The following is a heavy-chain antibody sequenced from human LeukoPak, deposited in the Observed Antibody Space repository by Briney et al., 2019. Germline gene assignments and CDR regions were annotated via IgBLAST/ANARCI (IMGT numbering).Heavy chain of an antibody. V-gene: IGHV3-21*01. CDR2: ISSSSSYI. Sequence: GGSLRLSCAASGFTFSNYSMNWVRQAPGKGLEWVPSISSSSSYIYYADSVKGRFTISRDNAKNSLYLQMNSLRAEDTAVYYCARDSVVVPAAIGYNWFDPWGQGTLVTVSS. CDR3: ARDSVVVPAAIGYNWFDP. D-gene: IGHD2-2*02. CDR1: GFTFSNYS. J-gene: IGHJ5*02.